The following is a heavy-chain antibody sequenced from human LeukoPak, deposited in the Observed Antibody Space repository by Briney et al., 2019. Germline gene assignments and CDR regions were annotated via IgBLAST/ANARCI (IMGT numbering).Heavy chain of an antibody. Sequence: ASVKVSCKASGYTFTSYYMHWVRQAPGQGLEWMGIINPSGGSTSYAQKFQGRVTMTTDTSTSTAYMELRSLRSDDTAVYYCARNSITVTGWFFDYWGQGTLVTVSS. J-gene: IGHJ4*02. V-gene: IGHV1-46*01. D-gene: IGHD6-19*01. CDR1: GYTFTSYY. CDR2: INPSGGST. CDR3: ARNSITVTGWFFDY.